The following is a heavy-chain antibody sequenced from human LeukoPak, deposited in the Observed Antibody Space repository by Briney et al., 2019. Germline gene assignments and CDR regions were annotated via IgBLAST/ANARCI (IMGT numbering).Heavy chain of an antibody. D-gene: IGHD2-15*01. Sequence: SETLSLTCAVSGGSISSSNWWSWVRQPPGKGLEWIGEIYHSGSTNYNPSLKSRVTISVDKSKNQFSLKLSSVTAADTAVYYCARDGRVGAAGYYFDYWGQGTLVTVSS. CDR3: ARDGRVGAAGYYFDY. V-gene: IGHV4-4*02. CDR2: IYHSGST. CDR1: GGSISSSNW. J-gene: IGHJ4*02.